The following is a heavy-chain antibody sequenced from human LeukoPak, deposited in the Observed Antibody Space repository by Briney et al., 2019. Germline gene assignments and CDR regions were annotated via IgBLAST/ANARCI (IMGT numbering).Heavy chain of an antibody. V-gene: IGHV4-59*01. CDR3: AREGKGHYYDSSGYYDY. CDR2: IYYSGST. Sequence: SETLSLTCTVSGGSISSYYWSWIRQPPGKGLEWIGYIYYSGSTNYNPSLKSRVTISVDTSKNQFSLKLSSVTAADTAVYYCAREGKGHYYDSSGYYDYWGQGTLVTVSS. D-gene: IGHD3-22*01. J-gene: IGHJ4*02. CDR1: GGSISSYY.